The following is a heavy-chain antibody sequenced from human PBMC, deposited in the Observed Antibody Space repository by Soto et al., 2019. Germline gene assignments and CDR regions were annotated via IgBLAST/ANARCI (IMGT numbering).Heavy chain of an antibody. CDR1: GFTFSSYA. D-gene: IGHD6-13*01. V-gene: IGHV3-23*01. Sequence: EVQLLESGGGLVQPGGSLRLSCAASGFTFSSYAMSWVRQAPGKGLEWVSAISGSGGSPYYSDSAKGRFTISRDNSKNTRYLQINSLRAEDTAVYYCAKIAAADAFDLCGRGTLVTVSS. CDR2: ISGSGGSP. J-gene: IGHJ2*01. CDR3: AKIAAADAFDL.